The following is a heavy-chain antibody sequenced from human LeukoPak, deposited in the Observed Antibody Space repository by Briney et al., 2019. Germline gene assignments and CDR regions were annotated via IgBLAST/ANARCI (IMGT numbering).Heavy chain of an antibody. CDR2: ISGSGGST. Sequence: PGGTLRLSCAASGFTFSSYGMSWVRQAPGKGLEWVSAISGSGGSTYYADSVKGRFTISRDNSKNTLYLQMNSLRAEDTAVYYCAKAGIAVAGTCFDYWGQGTLVTVSS. CDR1: GFTFSSYG. V-gene: IGHV3-23*01. D-gene: IGHD6-19*01. J-gene: IGHJ4*02. CDR3: AKAGIAVAGTCFDY.